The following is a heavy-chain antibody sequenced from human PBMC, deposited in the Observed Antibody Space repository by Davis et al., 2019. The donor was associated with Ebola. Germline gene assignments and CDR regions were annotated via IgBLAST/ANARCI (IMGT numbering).Heavy chain of an antibody. CDR3: ARDLFPYSIVVVTAIDY. CDR2: INPNSGGT. V-gene: IGHV1-2*06. Sequence: ASVKVSCKASGYTFTGYYMHWVRQAPGQGLEWMGRINPNSGGTNYAQKFQGRVTMTRDTSISTAYMELSRLRSDDTAVYYCARDLFPYSIVVVTAIDYWGQGTLVTVSS. J-gene: IGHJ4*02. CDR1: GYTFTGYY. D-gene: IGHD2-21*02.